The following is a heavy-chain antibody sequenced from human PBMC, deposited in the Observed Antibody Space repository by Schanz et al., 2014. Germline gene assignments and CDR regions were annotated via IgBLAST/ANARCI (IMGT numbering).Heavy chain of an antibody. V-gene: IGHV3-23*01. CDR2: IGVDGTTT. Sequence: EVQLLESGGGLVQPGGSLRLSCLASGFAFSSYGMNWLRQAPGKGLEWVSVIGVDGTTTYYADSVKGRFTISRDNSKNTLYLQMNSLRAEDTALYYCAKGRFGELSAFDIWGQGTMVTVSS. D-gene: IGHD3-10*01. J-gene: IGHJ3*02. CDR1: GFAFSSYG. CDR3: AKGRFGELSAFDI.